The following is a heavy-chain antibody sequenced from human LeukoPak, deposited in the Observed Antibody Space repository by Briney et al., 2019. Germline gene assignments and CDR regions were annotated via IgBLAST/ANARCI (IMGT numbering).Heavy chain of an antibody. CDR3: ARVAAAGTDSFNDFDY. CDR1: GGTFSSYA. D-gene: IGHD6-13*01. CDR2: IIPIFGTA. Sequence: GASVKVSCKASGGTFSSYAISWVRQAPGQGLEWMGGIIPIFGTANYAQKFQGRVTITADESTSTAYMELSSLRSEDTAVYYCARVAAAGTDSFNDFDYWGQGTLVTVSS. V-gene: IGHV1-69*13. J-gene: IGHJ4*02.